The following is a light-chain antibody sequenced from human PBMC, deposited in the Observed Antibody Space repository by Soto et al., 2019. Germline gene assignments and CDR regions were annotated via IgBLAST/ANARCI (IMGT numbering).Light chain of an antibody. CDR1: QTISNT. CDR2: GAS. J-gene: IGKJ1*01. Sequence: EVVMTQSPATLSVSPGDKVSLSCRANQTISNTLAWYQQKPGQAPRLLISGASTRATGIPDRFSGSGSGTDFTLTITRLEPEDFAVYYCQHYVSSPPWTFAQGTKVDIK. V-gene: IGKV3-20*01. CDR3: QHYVSSPPWT.